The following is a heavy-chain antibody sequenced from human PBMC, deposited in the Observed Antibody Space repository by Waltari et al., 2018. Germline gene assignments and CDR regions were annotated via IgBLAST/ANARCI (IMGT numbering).Heavy chain of an antibody. D-gene: IGHD3-3*01. CDR1: GFTFSSYS. CDR2: ISSSSSYI. Sequence: EVQLVESGGGLVKPGGSLRLSCAASGFTFSSYSMNWVRQAPGKGLEWVSFISSSSSYIFYADSVKGRFTISRDYAKNSLYLQMNSLRAEDTAVYYCARDRLRFLGGNTFDIWGQGTMVTVS. V-gene: IGHV3-21*01. CDR3: ARDRLRFLGGNTFDI. J-gene: IGHJ3*02.